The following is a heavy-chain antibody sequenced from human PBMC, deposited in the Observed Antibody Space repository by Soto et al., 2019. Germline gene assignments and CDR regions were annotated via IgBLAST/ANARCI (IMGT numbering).Heavy chain of an antibody. Sequence: PSETLSLTCTVSGGSISSYYWSWIRQPPGKGLEWIGYIYYSGSTNYNPSLKSRVTISVDTSKNQFSLKLSSVTAADTAVYYCARVWYDFSYYMDVWGKGTTVTVSS. CDR3: ARVWYDFSYYMDV. CDR2: IYYSGST. D-gene: IGHD3-3*01. CDR1: GGSISSYY. J-gene: IGHJ6*03. V-gene: IGHV4-59*01.